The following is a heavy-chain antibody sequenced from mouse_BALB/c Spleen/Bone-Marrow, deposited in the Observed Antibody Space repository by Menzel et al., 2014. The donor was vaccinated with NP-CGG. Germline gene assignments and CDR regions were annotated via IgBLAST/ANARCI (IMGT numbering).Heavy chain of an antibody. J-gene: IGHJ4*01. V-gene: IGHV14-3*02. CDR1: GFNIKDTY. Sequence: VQLQQPGAELVKPGASVKLSCTASGFNIKDTYMHWVKQRPEQGLEWIGRIDPASGNTKYDPKFQGKATITADTSSNTAYLRLSSLTSEDTAVYYCARREYYAMDYWGQGTSVTVSS. CDR2: IDPASGNT. CDR3: ARREYYAMDY.